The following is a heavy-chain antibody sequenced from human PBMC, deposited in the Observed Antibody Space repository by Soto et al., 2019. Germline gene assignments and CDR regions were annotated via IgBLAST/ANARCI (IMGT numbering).Heavy chain of an antibody. D-gene: IGHD2-2*01. CDR3: ARAACSSTSCYNYYAYGMDV. CDR2: IHAGNGNT. CDR1: GYTFTTYS. V-gene: IGHV1-3*01. J-gene: IGHJ6*02. Sequence: ASVKVSCKASGYTFTTYSMHWVRQAPGQRLEWMGWIHAGNGNTEHSQKFQGRVTITRDTSASTAYLELRSLRSEDTAVYCCARAACSSTSCYNYYAYGMDVWGQGTAVTVSS.